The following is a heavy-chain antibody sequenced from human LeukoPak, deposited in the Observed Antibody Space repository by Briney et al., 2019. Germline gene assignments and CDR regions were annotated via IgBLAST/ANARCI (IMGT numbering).Heavy chain of an antibody. CDR3: ARGGWVRGDYYYMDV. CDR2: IYYSGST. D-gene: IGHD5-24*01. CDR1: GGSISSYY. V-gene: IGHV4-59*01. Sequence: SETLSLTCTVSGGSISSYYWSWIRQPPGKGLEWIGYIYYSGSTNYNPSLKSRVTISVDTSKNQFSLKLSSVTAADTAVYYCARGGWVRGDYYYMDVWGKGTTVTVSS. J-gene: IGHJ6*03.